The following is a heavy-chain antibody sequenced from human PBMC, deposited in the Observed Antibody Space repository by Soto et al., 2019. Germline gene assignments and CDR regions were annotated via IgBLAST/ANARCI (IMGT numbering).Heavy chain of an antibody. V-gene: IGHV3-30-3*01. D-gene: IGHD3-3*01. CDR1: GFTFSSYA. J-gene: IGHJ6*02. Sequence: GGSLRLSCAASGFTFSSYAMHWVRQAPGKGLEWVAVISYDGSNKYYADSVKGRFTISRDNSKNTLYLQMSSLRAEDTAVYYCARDEGITTFGVVITHRIYGMDVWGQGTTVTVSS. CDR3: ARDEGITTFGVVITHRIYGMDV. CDR2: ISYDGSNK.